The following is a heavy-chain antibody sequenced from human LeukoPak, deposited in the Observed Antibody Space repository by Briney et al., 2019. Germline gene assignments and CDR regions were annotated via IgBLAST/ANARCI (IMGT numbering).Heavy chain of an antibody. Sequence: PSETLSLTCTVSGDSITRSTYYWGWIRQPSGKGLEWIGYIYYSGSTNYNPSLKSRVTISVDTSKNQFSLKLSSVTAADTAVYFCARDRTYSFGSGSYRDYYYMDVWGKGTTVTISS. J-gene: IGHJ6*03. CDR2: IYYSGST. CDR1: GDSITRSTYY. D-gene: IGHD3-10*01. V-gene: IGHV4-61*01. CDR3: ARDRTYSFGSGSYRDYYYMDV.